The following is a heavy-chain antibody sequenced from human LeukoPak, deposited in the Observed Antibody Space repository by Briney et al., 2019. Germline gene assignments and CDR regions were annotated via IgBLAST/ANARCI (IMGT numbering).Heavy chain of an antibody. CDR3: VRDRDSYGRRADH. CDR1: GFTFSTYW. J-gene: IGHJ4*02. D-gene: IGHD5-18*01. Sequence: QSGGSLRLSCAASGFTFSTYWMSWVRQAPGKGLEWVANIKQDGSEKKYVDSVKGRFIISRDNVENSLYLQMNSLRVEDTAVYYCVRDRDSYGRRADHWGQGTLVTVAS. CDR2: IKQDGSEK. V-gene: IGHV3-7*01.